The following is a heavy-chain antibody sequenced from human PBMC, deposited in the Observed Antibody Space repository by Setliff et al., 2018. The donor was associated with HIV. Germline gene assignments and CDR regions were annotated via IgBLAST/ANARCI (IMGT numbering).Heavy chain of an antibody. CDR3: ARGGSPTTGTTPDLDV. CDR2: ILPFLGMG. J-gene: IGHJ6*02. Sequence: SVKVSCKTSGGTFRTSVISWVRQAPGQGLEWVGGILPFLGMGDFAQNFQGRVTMTRNTSISTAYMELSSLKSEDTAVYYCARGGSPTTGTTPDLDVWGQGTTVTVSS. CDR1: GGTFRTSV. V-gene: IGHV1-69*10. D-gene: IGHD4-17*01.